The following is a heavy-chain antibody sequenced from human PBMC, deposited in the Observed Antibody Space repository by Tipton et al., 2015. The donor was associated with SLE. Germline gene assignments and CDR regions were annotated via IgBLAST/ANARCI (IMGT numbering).Heavy chain of an antibody. J-gene: IGHJ4*02. D-gene: IGHD5-12*01. CDR3: AHRGRYSGYEYYFDY. Sequence: GSLRLSCVASGFTFSDYYMEWVRQAPGKGLEWVSGISGSGSRTYYADSVKGRFTISRDNSKNTLYLQMNSLRAEDTALYYCAHRGRYSGYEYYFDYWGQGTLVTVSS. V-gene: IGHV3-23*01. CDR1: GFTFSDYY. CDR2: ISGSGSRT.